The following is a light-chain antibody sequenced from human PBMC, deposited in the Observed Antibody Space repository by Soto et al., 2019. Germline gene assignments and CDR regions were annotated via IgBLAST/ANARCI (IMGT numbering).Light chain of an antibody. J-gene: IGLJ2*01. V-gene: IGLV2-8*01. Sequence: QSALTQTPSASGSRGQSVTISCTGTSSDIGAYDSVSWYQHHPGKAPRALIYEVSQRPSGVPDRFSGSKSGTSASLAISGLRTEDEAQYYCAAWDDSLSSVVFGGGTKLTVL. CDR3: AAWDDSLSSVV. CDR2: EVS. CDR1: SSDIGAYDS.